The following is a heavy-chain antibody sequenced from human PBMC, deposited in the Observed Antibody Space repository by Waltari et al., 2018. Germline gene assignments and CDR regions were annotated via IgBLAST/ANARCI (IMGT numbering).Heavy chain of an antibody. CDR2: IKQDGSEK. CDR3: VGSLTSLYFDY. J-gene: IGHJ4*02. Sequence: EVQLVESGGGLVQPGGSLRLSCAASGSTFSSYWMSWVRQAPGKGLEWVANIKQDGSEKYYVDSVKGRFTISRDNAKNSLYLQMNSLRAEDTAVYYCVGSLTSLYFDYWGQGTLVTVSS. V-gene: IGHV3-7*01. D-gene: IGHD2-21*02. CDR1: GSTFSSYW.